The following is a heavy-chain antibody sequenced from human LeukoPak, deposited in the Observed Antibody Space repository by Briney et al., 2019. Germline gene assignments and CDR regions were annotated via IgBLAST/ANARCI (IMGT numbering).Heavy chain of an antibody. CDR2: IYPGDSDI. J-gene: IGHJ4*02. CDR3: ARQFGGNSEFDY. D-gene: IGHD4-23*01. V-gene: IGHV5-51*01. Sequence: GESLKISCQGSGYSFTSYWIGWVRQMPGKGLEWVGIIYPGDSDIRYSPSFQGQVTISADKSLSTAYLQWSSLKASGTAMYYCARQFGGNSEFDYWGQGTLVTVSS. CDR1: GYSFTSYW.